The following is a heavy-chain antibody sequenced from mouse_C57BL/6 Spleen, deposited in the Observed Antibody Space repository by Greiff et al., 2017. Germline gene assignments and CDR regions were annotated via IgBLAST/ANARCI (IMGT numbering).Heavy chain of an antibody. V-gene: IGHV1-64*01. CDR1: GYTFTSYW. D-gene: IGHD3-2*02. CDR3: ARKTAQATWFFAY. J-gene: IGHJ3*01. CDR2: IHPNSGST. Sequence: QVQLQQPGAELVKPGASVTLSCKASGYTFTSYWMHWVKQRPGQGLEWIGMIHPNSGSTNYNEKFKSKATLTVDKSSSTAYMQLSSLTSEDSAVYYCARKTAQATWFFAYWGQGTLVTVSA.